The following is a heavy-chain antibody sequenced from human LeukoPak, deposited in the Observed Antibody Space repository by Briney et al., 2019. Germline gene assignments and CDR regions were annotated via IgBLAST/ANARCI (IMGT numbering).Heavy chain of an antibody. J-gene: IGHJ4*02. CDR3: ARGGLGSAFDN. CDR2: ISGSGGST. V-gene: IGHV3-23*01. CDR1: GFTFSSYA. D-gene: IGHD6-19*01. Sequence: GGSLRLSCAASGFTFSSYALSWVRQAPGKGLECVSGISGSGGSTYSADSLKGRFTISRDNSKNTLYLQISSLRADDTAVFYCARGGLGSAFDNWGQGTLVTVSS.